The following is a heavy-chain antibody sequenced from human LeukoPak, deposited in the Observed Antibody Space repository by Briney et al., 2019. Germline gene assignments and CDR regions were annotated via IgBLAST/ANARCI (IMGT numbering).Heavy chain of an antibody. CDR1: GYTFTSYG. V-gene: IGHV1-18*04. D-gene: IGHD2-2*01. CDR2: ISAYNGNT. J-gene: IGHJ4*02. CDR3: ARTKYCSSTSCYLDYFDY. Sequence: ASVKVSCKASGYTFTSYGISWVRQAPGQGLEWMGWISAYNGNTNYSQKFQGRVTITRDTSASTAYMELSSLRSEDTAVYYCARTKYCSSTSCYLDYFDYWGQGTLVTVSS.